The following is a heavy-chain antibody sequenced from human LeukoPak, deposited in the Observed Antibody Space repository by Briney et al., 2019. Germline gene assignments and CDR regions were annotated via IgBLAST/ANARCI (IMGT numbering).Heavy chain of an antibody. V-gene: IGHV3-11*06. CDR2: ISSSSSYT. J-gene: IGHJ6*04. D-gene: IGHD4-17*01. CDR3: ARASTTVTPYYCYGMDV. CDR1: GFTFSDYY. Sequence: GGSLRLSCAASGFTFSDYYMSWIRQAPGKGLEGVSYISSSSSYTNYADSVEGRFTISRDNAKNSLYLQMNSLRAEDTAVYYCARASTTVTPYYCYGMDVWGKGTTVTVSS.